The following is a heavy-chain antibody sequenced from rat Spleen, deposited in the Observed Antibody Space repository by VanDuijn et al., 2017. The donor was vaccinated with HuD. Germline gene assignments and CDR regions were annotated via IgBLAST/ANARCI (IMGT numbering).Heavy chain of an antibody. J-gene: IGHJ2*01. CDR1: GFTFSDYA. V-gene: IGHV5S23*01. D-gene: IGHD4-3*01. CDR2: ITPSGGST. Sequence: EVQLVESDGGLVQPGRSLKLSCAASGFTFSDYAMAWVRQAPTKGLEWVASITPSGGSTYYRDSVKGRFTVSRDNAKSTLYLQMNSLGSEDTATYYCAVAGYGYWGQGVVVTVSS. CDR3: AVAGYGY.